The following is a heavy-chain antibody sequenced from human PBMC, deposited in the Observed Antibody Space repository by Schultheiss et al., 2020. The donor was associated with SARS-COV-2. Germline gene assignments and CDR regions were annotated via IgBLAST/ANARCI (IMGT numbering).Heavy chain of an antibody. V-gene: IGHV3-7*01. D-gene: IGHD1-26*01. CDR1: GFTFSSYA. J-gene: IGHJ6*02. CDR2: IKQDGSEK. CDR3: AIEGVGATMEDYRYGIDV. Sequence: GGSLRLSCAASGFTFSSYAMSWVRQAPGKGLEWVANIKQDGSEKYYVDSVKGRFTISRDNAENSLHLQMNSLRAEDTAVYYCAIEGVGATMEDYRYGIDVWGQGTTVTVSS.